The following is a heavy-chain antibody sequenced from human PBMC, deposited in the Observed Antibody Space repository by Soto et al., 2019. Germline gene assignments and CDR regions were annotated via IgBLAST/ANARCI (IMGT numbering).Heavy chain of an antibody. CDR3: ARDPVDTDDYGMDV. CDR2: TYTSGRS. V-gene: IGHV3-66*01. J-gene: IGHJ6*02. D-gene: IGHD5-18*01. CDR1: GFTVSSCF. Sequence: EVQVVESGGGLVQPGGSLRLSCAASGFTVSSCFMFWARQAPGKGLEWVSVTYTSGRSDYADSVKGRFSISRDTSRNTLSLEMNSLRVEDTAVYYCARDPVDTDDYGMDVWGQGTTVTVSS.